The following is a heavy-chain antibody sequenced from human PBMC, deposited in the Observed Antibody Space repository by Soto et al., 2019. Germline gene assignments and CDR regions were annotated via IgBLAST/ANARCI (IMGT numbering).Heavy chain of an antibody. Sequence: GGSLRLSCAASGFTFSSYAMSWVRQAPGKGLEWVSAISGSGGSTYYADSVKGRFTISRDNSKNTLYLQMNSLRAEDTAVYYCAKGVYGDWGYYYYGMDVWGQGTTVTVSS. CDR1: GFTFSSYA. J-gene: IGHJ6*02. D-gene: IGHD4-17*01. V-gene: IGHV3-23*01. CDR2: ISGSGGST. CDR3: AKGVYGDWGYYYYGMDV.